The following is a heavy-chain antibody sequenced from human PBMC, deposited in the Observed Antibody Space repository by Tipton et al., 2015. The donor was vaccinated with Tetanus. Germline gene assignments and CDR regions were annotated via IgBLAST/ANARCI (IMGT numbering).Heavy chain of an antibody. V-gene: IGHV3-48*03. J-gene: IGHJ4*02. CDR3: ARHAFSSGCFDW. D-gene: IGHD6-25*01. CDR1: GFSFSAYE. Sequence: LSLTCAASGFSFSAYEMSWVRQAPGMGLEWVAYISNVGASIYYAESVKGRFTISRDNAKNSVHLQMNSLRAGDTAVYYCARHAFSSGCFDWWGQGTLVTVSS. CDR2: ISNVGASI.